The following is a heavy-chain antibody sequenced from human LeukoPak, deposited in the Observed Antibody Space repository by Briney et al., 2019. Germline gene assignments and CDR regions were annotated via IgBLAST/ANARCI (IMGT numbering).Heavy chain of an antibody. CDR2: INSDGSST. D-gene: IGHD6-13*01. V-gene: IGHV3-74*03. CDR3: AKDLYSSWSQGAFDY. Sequence: GGSLRLSCAASGFTFSNYWMHWVRQAPGKGLVWVSRINSDGSSTTYADSVKGRFTISRDNAKNTLYLQMNSLRAEDTALYYCAKDLYSSWSQGAFDYWGQGTLVTVSS. J-gene: IGHJ4*02. CDR1: GFTFSNYW.